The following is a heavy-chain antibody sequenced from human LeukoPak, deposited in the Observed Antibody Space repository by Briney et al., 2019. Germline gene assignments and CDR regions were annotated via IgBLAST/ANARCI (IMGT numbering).Heavy chain of an antibody. CDR3: ARDYGGSGRAFDN. Sequence: GRSLRLSCAVSGFTFSNYGVHWVRQAPGKGLEWVALLSSGGINKHYADSAKGRFIISRDNSMNTLYLQMNSLRVEDTAVYYCARDYGGSGRAFDNWGQGTLVTVSS. J-gene: IGHJ4*02. V-gene: IGHV3-30*03. D-gene: IGHD2-15*01. CDR1: GFTFSNYG. CDR2: LSSGGINK.